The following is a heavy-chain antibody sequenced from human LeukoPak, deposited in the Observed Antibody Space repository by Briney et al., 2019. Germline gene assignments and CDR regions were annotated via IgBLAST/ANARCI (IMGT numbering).Heavy chain of an antibody. Sequence: RSGGSLRLSCAASGFTFSSYWMSWVRQAPGKGLEWVANIKQDGSEKYYVDSVKGRFTISRDNAKNSLYLQMNSLRAEDTAVYYCARAGIAAEGLFDYWGQGTLVTVSS. CDR2: IKQDGSEK. CDR1: GFTFSSYW. D-gene: IGHD6-13*01. V-gene: IGHV3-7*01. J-gene: IGHJ4*02. CDR3: ARAGIAAEGLFDY.